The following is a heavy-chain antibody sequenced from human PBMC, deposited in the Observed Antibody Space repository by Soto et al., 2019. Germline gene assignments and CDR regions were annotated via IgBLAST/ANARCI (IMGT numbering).Heavy chain of an antibody. J-gene: IGHJ6*02. CDR1: GFTFDDYT. V-gene: IGHV3-43*01. CDR2: ISWDGGST. Sequence: GGSLRLSCAASGFTFDDYTMHWVRQAPGKGLEWVSLISWDGGSTYYADSVKGRFTISRDNSKNSLYLQMNSLRTEDTALYYCAKNRGGLEDYYYYGMDVWGQGTTVTVSS. CDR3: AKNRGGLEDYYYYGMDV. D-gene: IGHD1-1*01.